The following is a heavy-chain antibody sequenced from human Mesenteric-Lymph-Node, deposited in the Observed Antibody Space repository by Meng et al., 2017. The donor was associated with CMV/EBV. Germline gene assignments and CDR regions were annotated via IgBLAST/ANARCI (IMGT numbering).Heavy chain of an antibody. Sequence: ASVKVSCKASGYTFTGYQMHWVRQAPGQGPEWMGRINPNSGDTNYAQKFQGRVTMTRDTSISTAYMELSRLRSDDTAVYYCASYGSGYYYYGMDVWGQGTTVTVSS. D-gene: IGHD2-15*01. CDR3: ASYGSGYYYYGMDV. V-gene: IGHV1-2*06. CDR2: INPNSGDT. CDR1: GYTFTGYQ. J-gene: IGHJ6*02.